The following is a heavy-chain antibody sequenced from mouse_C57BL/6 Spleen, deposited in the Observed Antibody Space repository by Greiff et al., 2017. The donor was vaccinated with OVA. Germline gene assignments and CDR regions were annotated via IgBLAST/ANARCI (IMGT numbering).Heavy chain of an antibody. CDR2: INPSNGGT. J-gene: IGHJ2*01. D-gene: IGHD2-3*01. V-gene: IGHV1-53*01. CDR3: ARSDGYFLYFDY. Sequence: VQLQQPGTELVKPGASVKLSCKASGYTFTSYWMHWVKQRPGQGLEWIGNINPSNGGTNYNEKFKSKATLTVDKSSSTAYMQLSSLTSEDAAVYYCARSDGYFLYFDYWGQGTTLTVSS. CDR1: GYTFTSYW.